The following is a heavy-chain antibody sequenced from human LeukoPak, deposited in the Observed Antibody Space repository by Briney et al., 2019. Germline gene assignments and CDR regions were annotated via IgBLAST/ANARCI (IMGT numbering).Heavy chain of an antibody. CDR3: ARHGRYYDSSGYGYYYYYMDV. Sequence: GESLKISCKGSGYSFTSYWIGWVRQMPGKGLEWMGIIYPGDSDTRYSPSFQGQVTISADKSISTAYLQWSSLKASDTAMYYCARHGRYYDSSGYGYYYYYMDVWRKGTTVTVSS. CDR1: GYSFTSYW. D-gene: IGHD3-22*01. V-gene: IGHV5-51*01. CDR2: IYPGDSDT. J-gene: IGHJ6*03.